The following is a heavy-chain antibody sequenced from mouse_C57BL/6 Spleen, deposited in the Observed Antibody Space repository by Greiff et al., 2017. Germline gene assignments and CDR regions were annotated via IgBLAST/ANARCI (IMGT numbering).Heavy chain of an antibody. D-gene: IGHD1-2*01. Sequence: QVQLKQPGTELVKPGASVKLSCKASGYTFTSYWMHWVKQRPGQGLEWIGNINPSNGGTNYNEKFKSKATRTVDKSSSTAYMQLSILTSEDSAVYYCARLDSGLGTTALDYWGQGTTLTVSS. CDR3: ARLDSGLGTTALDY. V-gene: IGHV1-53*01. J-gene: IGHJ2*01. CDR2: INPSNGGT. CDR1: GYTFTSYW.